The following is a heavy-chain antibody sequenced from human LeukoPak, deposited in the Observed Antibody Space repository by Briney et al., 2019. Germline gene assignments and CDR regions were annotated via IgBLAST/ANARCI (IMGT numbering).Heavy chain of an antibody. J-gene: IGHJ4*02. D-gene: IGHD2-2*01. Sequence: GASVKVSCKASGYSFINFGLSWVRQAPGQGLEWMGWISAYNHNTNYAQKFQGRVTMTIGTSTTTVYMELRSLRSDDTAIYYCARDLMYCDTMSCYDGDFDYWGQGTPVTVSS. V-gene: IGHV1-18*01. CDR2: ISAYNHNT. CDR1: GYSFINFG. CDR3: ARDLMYCDTMSCYDGDFDY.